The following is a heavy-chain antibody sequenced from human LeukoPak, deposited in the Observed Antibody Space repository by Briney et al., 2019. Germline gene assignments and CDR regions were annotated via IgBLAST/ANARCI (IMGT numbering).Heavy chain of an antibody. D-gene: IGHD6-19*01. CDR1: GFTFTAYT. CDR3: ARVASDSSGWYHFDY. Sequence: PGGSLRLSCAASGFTFTAYTINWVRQAPGKGLEWVSSISSTSYIYYGDSVKGRFTISRDNSKNTLYLQMNSLRTEDTAVYYCARVASDSSGWYHFDYWGQGTLVTVSS. CDR2: ISSTSYI. J-gene: IGHJ4*02. V-gene: IGHV3-21*04.